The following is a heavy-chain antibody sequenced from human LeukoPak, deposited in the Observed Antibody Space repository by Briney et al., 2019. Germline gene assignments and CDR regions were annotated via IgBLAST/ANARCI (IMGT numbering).Heavy chain of an antibody. Sequence: PSETLSLTCAVYGGSFSAYYWSWIRQPPGKGLEWIGEINHSGSTHYNPSLKSRVTMSVDTSKNQLSLKLTSVTAADTAVYYCARDFDNGASWGQGTLVTVS. CDR1: GGSFSAYY. V-gene: IGHV4-34*01. CDR3: ARDFDNGAS. CDR2: INHSGST. J-gene: IGHJ4*02. D-gene: IGHD4-17*01.